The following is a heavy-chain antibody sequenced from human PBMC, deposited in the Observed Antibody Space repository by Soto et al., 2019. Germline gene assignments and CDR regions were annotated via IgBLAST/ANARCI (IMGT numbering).Heavy chain of an antibody. CDR1: GYTFTNYG. J-gene: IGHJ4*02. V-gene: IGHV1-18*01. Sequence: QVQLVQSGVEVKKPGASVKVSCKTSGYTFTNYGVSWVRQAPGQGLEWVGWINAYNGHTNYAQNFQGRVTITTDTSTTTAYMDLRSLKSDDTAVYYCARDIDYDVDCWGQGTLVTVSS. CDR3: ARDIDYDVDC. D-gene: IGHD3-16*01. CDR2: INAYNGHT.